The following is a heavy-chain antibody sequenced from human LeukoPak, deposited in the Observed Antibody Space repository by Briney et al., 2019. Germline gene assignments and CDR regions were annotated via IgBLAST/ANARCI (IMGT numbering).Heavy chain of an antibody. CDR1: GFTFSSYS. V-gene: IGHV3-23*01. CDR2: ITGSGGGT. J-gene: IGHJ4*02. Sequence: PGGSLRLSCAASGFTFSSYSMNWVRQAPGKGLEWVSAITGSGGGTYYADSVKGRFTISRDNSKNTLYLQMNSLRAEDTAVYYCAKTTNYFDYWGQGTLVTVSS. CDR3: AKTTNYFDY. D-gene: IGHD1-14*01.